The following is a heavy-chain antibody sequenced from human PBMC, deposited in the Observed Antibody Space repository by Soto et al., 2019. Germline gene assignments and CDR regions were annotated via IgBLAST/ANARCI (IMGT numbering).Heavy chain of an antibody. V-gene: IGHV3-30-3*01. CDR2: ISYDGSNK. CDR1: GFTLSSYA. CDR3: ARGLWLPIDIDY. D-gene: IGHD5-18*01. J-gene: IGHJ4*02. Sequence: PGGSLRLSCAAPGFTLSSYAMYWVRQAPGKGLEWVAVISYDGSNKYYGDSVKGRFTISRDNSKNTLYLQMNSLRAEDTAVYYCARGLWLPIDIDYWGQGTLVT.